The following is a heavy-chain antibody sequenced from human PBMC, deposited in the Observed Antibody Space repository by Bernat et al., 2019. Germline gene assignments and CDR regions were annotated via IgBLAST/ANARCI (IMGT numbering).Heavy chain of an antibody. CDR2: ISYDGSNK. CDR3: AKGGEYLDY. Sequence: QVQLVESGGGVVQPGRSLRLSCAASGFTFSSYGMHWVRQAPGKGLEWVAVISYDGSNKYYADSVKGRFTISRDNSKNPLYLQMNSLRAEDTAVYYCAKGGEYLDYWGQGTLVTVSS. V-gene: IGHV3-30*18. J-gene: IGHJ4*02. CDR1: GFTFSSYG. D-gene: IGHD2/OR15-2a*01.